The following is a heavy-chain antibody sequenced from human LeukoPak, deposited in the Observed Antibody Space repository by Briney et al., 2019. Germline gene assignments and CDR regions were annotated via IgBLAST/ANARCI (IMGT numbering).Heavy chain of an antibody. CDR2: IYYSGST. CDR3: ARVANWNYGFDP. CDR1: GDSISSYY. J-gene: IGHJ5*02. V-gene: IGHV4-59*01. Sequence: SETLSLTCTVSGDSISSYYWSWIRQPPGKGLEWIGYIYYSGSTNYNPSLRSRVTISVDTSKNQFSLKLSSVTAADTAVYYCARVANWNYGFDPWGQGTLVTVSS. D-gene: IGHD1-7*01.